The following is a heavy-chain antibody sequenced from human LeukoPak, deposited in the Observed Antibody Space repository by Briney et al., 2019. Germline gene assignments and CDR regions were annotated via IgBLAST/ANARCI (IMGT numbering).Heavy chain of an antibody. V-gene: IGHV4-4*07. J-gene: IGHJ5*02. CDR1: GGSISSYY. Sequence: SETLSLTCTGSGGSISSYYWSWIRQPAGKGLEWIGRIYTSGSTNYNPSLKSRVTMSVDTSKNQFSLKLSSVTAADTAVYYCARGGYCSSTSCPHGNWFDPWGQGTLVTVSS. CDR3: ARGGYCSSTSCPHGNWFDP. CDR2: IYTSGST. D-gene: IGHD2-2*01.